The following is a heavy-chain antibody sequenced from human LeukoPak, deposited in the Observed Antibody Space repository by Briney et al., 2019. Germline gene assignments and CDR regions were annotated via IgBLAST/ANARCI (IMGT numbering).Heavy chain of an antibody. CDR2: ISGSGGST. D-gene: IGHD2-15*01. J-gene: IGHJ4*02. Sequence: GGSLRLSCAASGFTFSSYAMSWVRQAPGKGLEWVSAISGSGGSTYYADSGKGRFTISRDNSKNTLYLQMNSLRAEDTAVYYCATNPDIVVVVAAEWGQGTLVTVSS. CDR1: GFTFSSYA. V-gene: IGHV3-23*01. CDR3: ATNPDIVVVVAAE.